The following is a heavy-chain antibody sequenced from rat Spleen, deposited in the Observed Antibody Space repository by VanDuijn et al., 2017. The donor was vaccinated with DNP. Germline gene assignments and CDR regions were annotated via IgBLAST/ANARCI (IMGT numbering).Heavy chain of an antibody. CDR1: GFTFSDYA. CDR3: AKAGGYSPWYFDY. Sequence: EVKLVESGGGLVQPGRSMKLSCAASGFTFSDYAMAWVRQSPKKGLEWVATIIYDGSSTYYRDSVKGRFTISRDNAKSTLYLQMDSLRSEETATYYCAKAGGYSPWYFDYWGQGVMVTVSS. J-gene: IGHJ2*01. D-gene: IGHD1-11*01. V-gene: IGHV5-7*01. CDR2: IIYDGSST.